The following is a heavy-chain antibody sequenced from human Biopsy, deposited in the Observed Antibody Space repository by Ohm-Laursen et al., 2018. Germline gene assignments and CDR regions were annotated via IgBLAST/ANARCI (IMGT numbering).Heavy chain of an antibody. CDR3: ARGIAVVRSLDV. V-gene: IGHV4-59*08. CDR2: VYSSGST. D-gene: IGHD5-18*01. Sequence: GTLSLTCSVSSGSISGYYWTWIRQAPGKGLEFIGYVYSSGSTNYNPSLKSRATISLDTSRNQVSLRLSSVTAADTAVYYCARGIAVVRSLDVWGQGTTAAVSS. J-gene: IGHJ6*02. CDR1: SGSISGYY.